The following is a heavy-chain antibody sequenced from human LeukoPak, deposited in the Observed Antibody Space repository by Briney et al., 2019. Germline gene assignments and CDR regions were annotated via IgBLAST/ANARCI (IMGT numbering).Heavy chain of an antibody. CDR2: IIPIFGTA. CDR3: ASQYPYILDGMDV. J-gene: IGHJ6*04. Sequence: SVKVSCKASGGTFSSYAIRWVRQAPGQGLEWMGGIIPIFGTANYAQKFQGRVTITADKSTSTAYMELSSLRSEDAAVYYCASQYPYILDGMDVWGKGTTVTVSS. V-gene: IGHV1-69*06. CDR1: GGTFSSYA. D-gene: IGHD2-2*01.